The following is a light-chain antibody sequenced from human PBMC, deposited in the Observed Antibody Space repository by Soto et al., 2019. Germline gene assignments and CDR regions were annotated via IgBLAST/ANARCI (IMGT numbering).Light chain of an antibody. V-gene: IGKV3-20*01. CDR2: TTS. J-gene: IGKJ1*01. CDR3: QHYRSSPWT. Sequence: DIVLTQSPGTLSLSPGERATLSCRASQSVGTYLAWYRQKPGQAPRLLIYTTSNRATDIPDRFSGSGSGTDFPLTISRLEHEDFAVYYCQHYRSSPWTFGQGTKVEIK. CDR1: QSVGTY.